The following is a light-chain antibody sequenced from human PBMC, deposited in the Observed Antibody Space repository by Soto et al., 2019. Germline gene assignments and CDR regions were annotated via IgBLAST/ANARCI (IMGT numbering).Light chain of an antibody. J-gene: IGLJ3*02. Sequence: QSALTQPASVSGSPGQSITISCTGTGSDVGGYNYVSWYQQHPGKAPKLMIYEVSYRPSGVSNRFSGSKSGNTASLTISGLQAEDEADYYCSSYTGSSTLVCGGGTKLTV. CDR3: SSYTGSSTLV. CDR2: EVS. CDR1: GSDVGGYNY. V-gene: IGLV2-14*01.